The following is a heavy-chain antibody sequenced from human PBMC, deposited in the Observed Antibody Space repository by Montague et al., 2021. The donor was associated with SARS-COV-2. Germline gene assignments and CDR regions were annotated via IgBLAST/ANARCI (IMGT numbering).Heavy chain of an antibody. CDR1: GFTFSSYA. Sequence: SLRLSCAASGFTFSSYAMIWVRQAPGKGLEWVSTISSTGGSTYYSDSVKGLFIISRDNSRNTVYMQMNNLRAEDTAVYYCAKGFTYYFASGGYPNYFDPWGQGTLVSVSS. J-gene: IGHJ5*02. D-gene: IGHD3-10*01. CDR3: AKGFTYYFASGGYPNYFDP. V-gene: IGHV3-23*01. CDR2: ISSTGGST.